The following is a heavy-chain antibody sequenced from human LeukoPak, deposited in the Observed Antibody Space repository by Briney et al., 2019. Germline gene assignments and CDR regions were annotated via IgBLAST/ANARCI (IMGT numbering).Heavy chain of an antibody. CDR2: IDQSGST. V-gene: IGHV4-34*01. J-gene: IGHJ4*02. CDR3: AINDGSGSYYKSDY. CDR1: GGPFSGYY. D-gene: IGHD3-10*01. Sequence: SETLSLTCAVYGGPFSGYYWSWIRQSPGKGLEWIGEIDQSGSTNYNPSLKSRVTITIDTSKNQFSLKLNSVTAADTAVYYCAINDGSGSYYKSDYWGQGTLVTVSS.